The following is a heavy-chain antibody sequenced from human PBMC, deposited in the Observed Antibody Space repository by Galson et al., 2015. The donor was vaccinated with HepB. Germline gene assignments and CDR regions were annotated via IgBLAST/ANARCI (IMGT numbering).Heavy chain of an antibody. CDR3: ARNYGDYVNFDY. J-gene: IGHJ4*02. CDR2: IIPIFGTA. Sequence: SVKVSCKASGGTFSSYAISWVRQAPGQGLEWMGGIIPIFGTANYAQKFQGRVTITADESTSTAYMELSSLRSEDTAAYYCARNYGDYVNFDYWGQGTLVTVSS. D-gene: IGHD4-17*01. CDR1: GGTFSSYA. V-gene: IGHV1-69*13.